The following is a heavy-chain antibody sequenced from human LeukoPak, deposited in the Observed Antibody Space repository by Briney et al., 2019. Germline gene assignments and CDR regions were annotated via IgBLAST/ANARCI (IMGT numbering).Heavy chain of an antibody. CDR3: ARGAYCSGGSCYFDY. J-gene: IGHJ4*02. CDR2: ISSSNSYI. D-gene: IGHD2-15*01. V-gene: IGHV3-21*01. CDR1: GFTFSSYS. Sequence: GGSLRLSCAASGFTFSSYSMNWVRQAPGKGLEWVSSISSSNSYIYYADSVKGRFTISRDSAKNSLYLQMNSLRDEDTAVYYCARGAYCSGGSCYFDYWGQGTLVTVSS.